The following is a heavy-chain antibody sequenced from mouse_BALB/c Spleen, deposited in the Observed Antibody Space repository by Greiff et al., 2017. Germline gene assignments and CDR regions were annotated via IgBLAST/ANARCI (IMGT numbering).Heavy chain of an antibody. D-gene: IGHD1-1*01. CDR1: GYTFTSYT. CDR3: AREGYGSSYGSFAY. CDR2: INPSSGYT. J-gene: IGHJ3*01. V-gene: IGHV1-4*01. Sequence: VKLQESGAELARPGASVKMSCKASGYTFTSYTMHWVKQRPGQGLEWIGYINPSSGYTNYTQKFKDKATLTADKSSSTAYMQLSSLTSEDSAVYYCAREGYGSSYGSFAYWGQGTLVTVSA.